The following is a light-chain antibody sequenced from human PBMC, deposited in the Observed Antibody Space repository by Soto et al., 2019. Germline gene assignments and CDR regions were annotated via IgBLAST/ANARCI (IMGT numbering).Light chain of an antibody. CDR1: SSNIGSNP. CDR2: SND. CDR3: AAWDDSLNGPVV. J-gene: IGLJ2*01. Sequence: QAVVSQPPSASGTPGQRVTISCSGSSSNIGSNPVNWYQQLPGTAPKLLIYSNDHRPSGVPDRFSGSKSGTSASLAISGLQSEDEADYYCAAWDDSLNGPVVFGGGTKLTVL. V-gene: IGLV1-44*01.